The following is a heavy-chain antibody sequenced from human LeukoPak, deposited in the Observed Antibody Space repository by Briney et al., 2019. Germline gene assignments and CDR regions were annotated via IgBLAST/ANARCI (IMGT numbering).Heavy chain of an antibody. Sequence: ASVKVSCTASGYTFTDYYMHWVRQAPGQGLEWMGWINPNSGGTNYAQKFQGRVTMTRDTSISTAYMELSRLRSDDTAVYYCARASYYYDSSGYPGYHFDYWGQGTLVTVSS. CDR2: INPNSGGT. CDR1: GYTFTDYY. D-gene: IGHD3-22*01. CDR3: ARASYYYDSSGYPGYHFDY. V-gene: IGHV1-2*02. J-gene: IGHJ4*02.